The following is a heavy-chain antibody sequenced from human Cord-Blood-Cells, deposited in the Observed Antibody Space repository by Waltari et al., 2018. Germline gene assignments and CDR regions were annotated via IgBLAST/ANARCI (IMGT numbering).Heavy chain of an antibody. J-gene: IGHJ3*02. D-gene: IGHD6-19*01. CDR3: AKSPRIAVAGTDAFDI. Sequence: EVQLLESGGGLVQPGGSLRLSCAASGFTFSSYAMSWVRQAPGKGLEWVSAISGSGGRTYYADSVKGRFTISRDNSKNTLYLQMNSLRAEDTAVYYCAKSPRIAVAGTDAFDIWGQGTMVTVSS. CDR2: ISGSGGRT. CDR1: GFTFSSYA. V-gene: IGHV3-23*01.